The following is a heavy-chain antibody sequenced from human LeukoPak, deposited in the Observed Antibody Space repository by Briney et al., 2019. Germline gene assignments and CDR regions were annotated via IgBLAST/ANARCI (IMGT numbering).Heavy chain of an antibody. CDR2: INQDGSEK. CDR3: ARFYRDSVGWYEGRHY. D-gene: IGHD6-19*01. Sequence: PGGSLRLSCAASGLTFSSYWMSWVRQAPGKGLEWVANINQDGSEKYYVDSLKGRFTISRDNAKNSLYLQMNSLRAEDTAVYYCARFYRDSVGWYEGRHYWGQGTLVTVSS. CDR1: GLTFSSYW. J-gene: IGHJ4*02. V-gene: IGHV3-7*05.